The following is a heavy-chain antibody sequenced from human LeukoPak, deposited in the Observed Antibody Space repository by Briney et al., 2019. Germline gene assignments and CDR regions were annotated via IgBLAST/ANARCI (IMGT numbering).Heavy chain of an antibody. D-gene: IGHD3-3*01. Sequence: SETLSLTCSVSGGSVSSSSYYWGWIRQSPGKGLEWLGSVTYSGYTYDSPSHKSRATISVDTSKNQFFLRMTSVTAADTAVYHCARSIFSGSYAFDFWGHGTLVTVSS. CDR2: VTYSGYT. V-gene: IGHV4-39*07. CDR1: GGSVSSSSYY. CDR3: ARSIFSGSYAFDF. J-gene: IGHJ4*01.